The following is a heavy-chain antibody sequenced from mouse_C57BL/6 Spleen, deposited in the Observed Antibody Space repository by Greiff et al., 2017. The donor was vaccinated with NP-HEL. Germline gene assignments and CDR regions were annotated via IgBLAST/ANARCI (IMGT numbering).Heavy chain of an antibody. D-gene: IGHD2-3*01. V-gene: IGHV1-50*01. CDR2: IDPSDSYT. CDR1: GYTFTSYW. Sequence: QVHVKQPGAELVKPGASVKLSCKASGYTFTSYWMQWVKQRPGQGLEWIGEIDPSDSYTNYNQKFKGKATLTVDTSSSTAYMQLSSLTSEDSAVYYCARSYDGYYVWGQGTLVTVSA. CDR3: ARSYDGYYV. J-gene: IGHJ3*01.